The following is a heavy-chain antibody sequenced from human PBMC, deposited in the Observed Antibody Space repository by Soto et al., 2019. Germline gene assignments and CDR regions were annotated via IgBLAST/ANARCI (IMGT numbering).Heavy chain of an antibody. CDR3: ARDSGYDSFAFDI. D-gene: IGHD5-12*01. Sequence: PGGSLRLSCAASGFTFSSYAMSWVRQAPGKGLEWVSAISGSGGSTYYADSVKGRFTISRDNSKNTLYLQMNSLRAEDTAVYYCARDSGYDSFAFDIWGQGTMVTVSS. V-gene: IGHV3-23*01. CDR2: ISGSGGST. CDR1: GFTFSSYA. J-gene: IGHJ3*02.